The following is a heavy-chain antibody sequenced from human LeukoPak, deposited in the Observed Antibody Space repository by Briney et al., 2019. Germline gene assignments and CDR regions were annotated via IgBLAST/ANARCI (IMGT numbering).Heavy chain of an antibody. V-gene: IGHV3-7*01. D-gene: IGHD6-13*01. CDR2: IKQDGSEK. CDR3: ATDLGSSRPNF. CDR1: GFSFSTYW. Sequence: GGSLRLSCAASGFSFSTYWMSWVRQAPGKGLEWVANIKQDGSEKYYVDSAKGRFTISRDNAKNSLYLQMNSLRAEDTAVYYCATDLGSSRPNFWGQGILATVSS. J-gene: IGHJ4*02.